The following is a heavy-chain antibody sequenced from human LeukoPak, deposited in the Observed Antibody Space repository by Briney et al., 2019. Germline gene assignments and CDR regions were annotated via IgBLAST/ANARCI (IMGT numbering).Heavy chain of an antibody. J-gene: IGHJ4*02. Sequence: SETLSLTCTVSGGSISSSSYYWGWIRQPPGKGLEWIGRLYASGSTNYNPSLKSRVTMSVDTSKNQFSLKLSSVTAADTAVYYCVDFDFDYWGQGTLVTVSS. CDR3: VDFDFDY. CDR2: LYASGST. CDR1: GGSISSSSYY. V-gene: IGHV4-39*07.